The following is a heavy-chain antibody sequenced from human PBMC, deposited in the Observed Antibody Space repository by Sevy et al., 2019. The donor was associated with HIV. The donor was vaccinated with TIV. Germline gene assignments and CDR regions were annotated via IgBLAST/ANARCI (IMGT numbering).Heavy chain of an antibody. CDR2: ISGSHGTP. CDR3: AKSEWGNIGFCTRSSCYPFDY. D-gene: IGHD2-2*01. CDR1: GFTFTSYA. V-gene: IGHV3-23*01. J-gene: IGHJ4*02. Sequence: GGSLRLSCAASGFTFTSYAMSWVRQAPGKGLEWVSSISGSHGTPYYADSVKGRFTISRDNSKNTLYLQMSSLRAEDXXXXYCAKSEWGNIGFCTRSSCYPFDYWGQGTLVTVSS.